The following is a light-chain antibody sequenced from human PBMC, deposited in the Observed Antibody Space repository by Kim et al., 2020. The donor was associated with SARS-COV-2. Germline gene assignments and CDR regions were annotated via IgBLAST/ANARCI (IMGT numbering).Light chain of an antibody. CDR2: DNY. V-gene: IGLV1-51*01. Sequence: QTVTISCSGSSSNIGNNYVSWYQQLPGTAPKLLIYDNYKRPSGIPDRFSGSKSGTSATLGITGLQTGDEADYYCGTWDTSLSDGGVFGTGTKVTVL. CDR3: GTWDTSLSDGGV. CDR1: SSNIGNNY. J-gene: IGLJ1*01.